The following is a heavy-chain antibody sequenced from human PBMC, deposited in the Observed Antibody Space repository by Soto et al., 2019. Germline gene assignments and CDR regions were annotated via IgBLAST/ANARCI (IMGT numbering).Heavy chain of an antibody. J-gene: IGHJ5*02. Sequence: SETLFLTCTVSGGSMNSHYWSWYRQPPGKGQEWIGYIYYSGSTEYNPSLKSRVTMSVDTVATTVNMEMTSLTSEDTAVYYCGRDQSGTGYYVDWFDPWGQGTLVTVSS. CDR1: GGSMNSHY. V-gene: IGHV4-59*11. D-gene: IGHD3-10*02. CDR3: GRDQSGTGYYVDWFDP. CDR2: IYYSGST.